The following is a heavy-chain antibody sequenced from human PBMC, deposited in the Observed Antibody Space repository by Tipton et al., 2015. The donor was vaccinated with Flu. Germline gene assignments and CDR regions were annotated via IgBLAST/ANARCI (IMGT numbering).Heavy chain of an antibody. D-gene: IGHD2-2*01. CDR3: AGTRGGYCTSSSCYADYFDY. CDR2: INQGGSEK. CDR1: GFTFSTYW. V-gene: IGHV3-7*01. J-gene: IGHJ4*02. Sequence: SLRLSCAASGFTFSTYWMGWVRQAPGKGLEWVANINQGGSEKYYVDSVKGRFTISRDNAKNSLHLQMNSLRAEDTAVYYCAGTRGGYCTSSSCYADYFDYWGQGTLVTVSS.